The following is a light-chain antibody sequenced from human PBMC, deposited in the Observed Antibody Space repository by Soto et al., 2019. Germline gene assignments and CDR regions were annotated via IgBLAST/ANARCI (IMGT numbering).Light chain of an antibody. CDR3: QLSYSTTG. J-gene: IGKJ1*01. Sequence: DIQMTQSPSSLSASVGDRVTITCRASQSISSYLNWYQQKPGKAPKLMIYAASSLQSGVPSRFSGSGSVTDFTLTISSLQPEDFATYYCQLSYSTTGFGKGTKVEIK. CDR2: AAS. CDR1: QSISSY. V-gene: IGKV1-39*01.